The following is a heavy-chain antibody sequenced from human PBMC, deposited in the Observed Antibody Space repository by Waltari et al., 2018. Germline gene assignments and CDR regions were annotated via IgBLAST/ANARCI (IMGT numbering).Heavy chain of an antibody. CDR2: TTYSGGTK. J-gene: IGHJ4*02. CDR1: GFTFSNYA. D-gene: IGHD3-10*01. Sequence: EVQLLESGGGLVQPGGSLRLSCAASGFTFSNYAMSWVRQAPGKGLEWVSGTTYSGGTKYYADSVKGRFTISRDNSENTLYLQMNSLRAEDTAVYYCAKGSMVRGDFDSWGQGTLVTVSS. CDR3: AKGSMVRGDFDS. V-gene: IGHV3-23*01.